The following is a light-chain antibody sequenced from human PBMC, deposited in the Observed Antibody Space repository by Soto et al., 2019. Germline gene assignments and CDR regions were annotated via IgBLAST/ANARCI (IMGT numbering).Light chain of an antibody. CDR3: QKYNGAPPLFT. V-gene: IGKV1-27*01. Sequence: DIQMTQSPSSLSASVGDRVTITCRASHDISNSLAWYQQKPGQVPKLVIFAASTLQSGVPSRFSGSGSRTDFTLTINSLQPEDVATYYCQKYNGAPPLFTFGPGTKVDIK. J-gene: IGKJ3*01. CDR2: AAS. CDR1: HDISNS.